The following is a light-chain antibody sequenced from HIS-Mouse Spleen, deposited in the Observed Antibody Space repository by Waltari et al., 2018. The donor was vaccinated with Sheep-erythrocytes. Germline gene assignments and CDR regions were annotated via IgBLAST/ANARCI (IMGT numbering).Light chain of an antibody. CDR3: CSYAGSYNHV. CDR2: DVS. Sequence: QSALTQPRSVSGSPGQSVTISCTGTSSDVGGYIYVSWYQQHPGKAPKRMIYDVSKRPSGVPDGFSGSKSGNTASLTISGLQAEDEADYYCCSYAGSYNHVFATGTKVTVL. V-gene: IGLV2-11*01. J-gene: IGLJ1*01. CDR1: SSDVGGYIY.